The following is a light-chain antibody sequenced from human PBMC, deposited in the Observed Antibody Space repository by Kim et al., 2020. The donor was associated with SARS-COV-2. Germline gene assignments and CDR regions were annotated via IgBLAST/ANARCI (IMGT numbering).Light chain of an antibody. CDR3: NSRDSSGNHQV. V-gene: IGLV3-19*01. J-gene: IGLJ2*01. CDR1: SLRRYY. Sequence: ALGQTVRITCQGDSLRRYYASWYQQKPGQAPVLVIYGKNNRPSGIPDRFSGSSSGNTASLTITGAQAEDEADYYCNSRDSSGNHQVFGGGTQLTV. CDR2: GKN.